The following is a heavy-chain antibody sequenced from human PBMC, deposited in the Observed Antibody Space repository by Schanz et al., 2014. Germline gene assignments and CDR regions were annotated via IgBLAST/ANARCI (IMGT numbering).Heavy chain of an antibody. V-gene: IGHV1-46*01. Sequence: QVQWVQSGADVKKPGTAVKVSCKASEYTFTRHYMHWVRQAPGKGVEWMGIIHYTGGTTSHAKKFQGRVTMTRATSTSTVYMERSSLRAEDTAVYYCASALTTWGGMDVWGQGTTVTVSS. J-gene: IGHJ6*02. CDR3: ASALTTWGGMDV. D-gene: IGHD4-4*01. CDR2: IHYTGGTT. CDR1: EYTFTRHY.